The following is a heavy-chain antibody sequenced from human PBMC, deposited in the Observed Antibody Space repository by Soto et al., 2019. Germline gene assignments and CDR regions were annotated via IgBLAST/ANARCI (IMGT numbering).Heavy chain of an antibody. J-gene: IGHJ4*02. CDR3: ARDKITGLFDY. V-gene: IGHV4-30-4*01. D-gene: IGHD2-8*02. Sequence: SETLSLTCAVSGGSISSGDYYWSWIRQPPGKGLEWIGYIHYSGSTYYNPSLKSRVTISVDTSKNQFSLKLTSVTAADTAVYYCARDKITGLFDYWGQGTLVTVSS. CDR2: IHYSGST. CDR1: GGSISSGDYY.